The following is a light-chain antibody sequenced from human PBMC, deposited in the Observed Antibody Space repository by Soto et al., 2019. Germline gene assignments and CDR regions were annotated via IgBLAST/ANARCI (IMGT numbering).Light chain of an antibody. CDR1: SSDVGGYNY. CDR2: EVT. V-gene: IGLV2-8*01. CDR3: SSYAGTAYV. Sequence: QSMLTQPPSASGSPGQSVTISCTGTSSDVGGYNYVSWYQQHPGKAPKLMIYEVTKRPSGVPDRFSGSKSGNTASLTVSGHQAEDEADYYCSSYAGTAYVFGTGTKVTVL. J-gene: IGLJ1*01.